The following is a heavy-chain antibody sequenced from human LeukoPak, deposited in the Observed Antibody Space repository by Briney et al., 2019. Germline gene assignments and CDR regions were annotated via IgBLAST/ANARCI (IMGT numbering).Heavy chain of an antibody. CDR2: IYYSGST. CDR1: GGSISSHY. J-gene: IGHJ5*02. Sequence: PSETLSLTCTVSGGSISSHYWSWIRQPPGKGLEWIGYIYYSGSTNYNPSLKSRVTISVDTSKNQFSLKLSSVTAADTAVYYCARDSRSGHIPWGQGTLVTVSS. D-gene: IGHD2-15*01. V-gene: IGHV4-59*11. CDR3: ARDSRSGHIP.